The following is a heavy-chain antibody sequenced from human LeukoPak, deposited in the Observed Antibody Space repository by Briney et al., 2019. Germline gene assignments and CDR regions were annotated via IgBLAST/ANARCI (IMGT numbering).Heavy chain of an antibody. V-gene: IGHV3-23*01. CDR2: ISDIGGST. Sequence: GGSLRLSCAASGFTFSSYAMSWVRQAPGKGLEWVSTISDIGGSTYYAHSVKGRVTISRDNSRNTLYLQMNSLRAEDTAVYYCAKERSEVVVAATNYWGQGTLVTVSS. D-gene: IGHD2-15*01. J-gene: IGHJ4*02. CDR3: AKERSEVVVAATNY. CDR1: GFTFSSYA.